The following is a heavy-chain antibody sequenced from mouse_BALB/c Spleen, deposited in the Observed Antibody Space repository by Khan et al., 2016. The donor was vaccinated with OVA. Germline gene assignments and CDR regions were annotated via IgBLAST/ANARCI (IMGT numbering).Heavy chain of an antibody. J-gene: IGHJ2*01. CDR3: ARTARIKY. CDR2: ISYSGST. D-gene: IGHD1-2*01. Sequence: EVQLQESGPGLVKPSQSLSLACTVTGYSITSGYGWNWIRQFPGNKLEWMGYISYSGSTNCNPSLKSRISITRDTSKNQFFLQLNSVTTEDTATYYCARTARIKYWGQGTTLTVSS. V-gene: IGHV3-2*02. CDR1: GYSITSGYG.